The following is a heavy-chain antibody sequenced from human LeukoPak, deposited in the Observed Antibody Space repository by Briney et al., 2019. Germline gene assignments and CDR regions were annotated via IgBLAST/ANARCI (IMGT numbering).Heavy chain of an antibody. V-gene: IGHV3-23*01. J-gene: IGHJ4*02. CDR2: LSGSGGRP. CDR1: GFTFSSCA. CDR3: ARHPEPGYCSSTSCHESYFDY. D-gene: IGHD2-2*01. Sequence: GGSLRLSCAASGFTFSSCAMSWARQAPGKGLEWVSALSGSGGRPYYADSVKGRFTISRDNSKNTLYLQMNSLRAEDTAVYYCARHPEPGYCSSTSCHESYFDYWGQGTLVTVSS.